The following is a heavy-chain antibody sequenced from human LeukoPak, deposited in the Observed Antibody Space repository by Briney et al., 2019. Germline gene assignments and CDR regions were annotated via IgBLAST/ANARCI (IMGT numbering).Heavy chain of an antibody. CDR1: GGSISSGSYY. J-gene: IGHJ4*02. D-gene: IGHD3/OR15-3a*01. Sequence: PSQTLSLTCTVSGGSISSGSYYWSWIRQPAGKGLEWIGCMFTSGNTNYNPSLKSRLTISVDTSKNQFSLRLSSVTAADTAVYYCARADGLAWVDYWGQGTLVTVSS. V-gene: IGHV4-61*02. CDR3: ARADGLAWVDY. CDR2: MFTSGNT.